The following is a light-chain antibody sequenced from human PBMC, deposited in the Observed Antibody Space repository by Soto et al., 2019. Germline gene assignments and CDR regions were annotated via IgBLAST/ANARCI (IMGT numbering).Light chain of an antibody. CDR1: QSVSSN. CDR2: GAS. V-gene: IGKV3-15*01. Sequence: EIVMTQSPATLSVSPGERATLSCRASQSVSSNLAWYQQKPGQAPRLLIYGASTGATGVRARFSGSESGTEFTLTVSSLQSEDFAVYYCLQYNTWPPAYTFGQGTKLEL. J-gene: IGKJ2*01. CDR3: LQYNTWPPAYT.